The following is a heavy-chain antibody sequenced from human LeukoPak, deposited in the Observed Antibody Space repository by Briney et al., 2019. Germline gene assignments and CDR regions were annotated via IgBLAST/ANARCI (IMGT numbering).Heavy chain of an antibody. V-gene: IGHV4-59*01. CDR3: AREYSSSWYGWFDP. CDR2: IYYSGST. D-gene: IGHD6-13*01. CDR1: GGSISSYY. Sequence: SETLSLTCTVSGGSISSYYGSWIRQPPGKGLEGIGYIYYSGSTNYNPSLKSRVTISVDTSKNQFSPKLSSVTAADTAVYYCAREYSSSWYGWFDPWGQGTLVTVSS. J-gene: IGHJ5*02.